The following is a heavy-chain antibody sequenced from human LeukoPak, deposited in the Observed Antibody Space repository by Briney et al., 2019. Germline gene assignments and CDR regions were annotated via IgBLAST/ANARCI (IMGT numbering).Heavy chain of an antibody. CDR3: ARDIDYRDY. J-gene: IGHJ4*02. CDR1: GGSISSYY. Sequence: SETLSLTCTVSGGSISSYYWSWIRQPPGKGLEWIAYVYHSGTTNYNPSLKSRVTIFVDTSKNQFSLKLTSVTAADTAVYYCARDIDYRDYWGQGTLVTVSS. V-gene: IGHV4-59*01. D-gene: IGHD4/OR15-4a*01. CDR2: VYHSGTT.